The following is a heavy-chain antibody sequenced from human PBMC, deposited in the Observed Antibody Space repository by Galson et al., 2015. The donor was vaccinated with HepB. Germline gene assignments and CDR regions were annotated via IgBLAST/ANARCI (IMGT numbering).Heavy chain of an antibody. D-gene: IGHD6-19*01. J-gene: IGHJ4*02. CDR2: IRASGDNI. CDR3: VKGRGGSGWSYFQY. CDR1: GFIFTPYS. Sequence: SLRLSCAASGFIFTPYSMSWVRQAPGKGLEWVSTIRASGDNIFYADSVKGRFTISRDNSKSTLYLQMDSLRAGDTAIYYCVKGRGGSGWSYFQYWGQGILVTVSS. V-gene: IGHV3-23*01.